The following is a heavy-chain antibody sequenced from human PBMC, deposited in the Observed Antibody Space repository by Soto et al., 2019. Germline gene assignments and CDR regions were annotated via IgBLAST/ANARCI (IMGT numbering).Heavy chain of an antibody. CDR1: GGTFSSYT. D-gene: IGHD6-19*01. Sequence: SVKVSCKASGGTFSSYTISWVRQAPGQGLEWMGRIIPILGIANYAQKFQGRVTITADKSTSTAYMELSSLRSEDTAVYYCAREAGSGWYTSYFDYWGQGTLVTVSS. CDR2: IIPILGIA. CDR3: AREAGSGWYTSYFDY. V-gene: IGHV1-69*04. J-gene: IGHJ4*02.